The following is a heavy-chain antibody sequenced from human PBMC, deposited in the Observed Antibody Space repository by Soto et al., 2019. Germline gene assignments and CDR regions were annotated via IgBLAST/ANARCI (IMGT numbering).Heavy chain of an antibody. CDR2: IYTSASI. D-gene: IGHD6-19*01. V-gene: IGHV4-4*07. CDR3: ARDREAGYNFYYGMDV. J-gene: IGHJ6*02. Sequence: PEETLSLTCSVSGADINTYSWTWIRQPAGKGLEWIGRIYTSASINYNPSLKGRVTLSVDTSTNQVSLRLASVTAADTAIYYCARDREAGYNFYYGMDVWGQGTTVTVSS. CDR1: GADINTYS.